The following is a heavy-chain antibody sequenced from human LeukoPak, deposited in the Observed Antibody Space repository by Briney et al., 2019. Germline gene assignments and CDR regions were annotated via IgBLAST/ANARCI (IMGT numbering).Heavy chain of an antibody. J-gene: IGHJ4*02. D-gene: IGHD3-3*01. V-gene: IGHV3-23*01. CDR3: ARDYDFWSGYYSPTRGYFGY. Sequence: GGSLRLSCAASGFTFSSYAMSWVRQAPGKGLEWVSAISGSGGSTYYADSVKGRFTISRDNSKNTLYLQMDSLRAEDTAVYYCARDYDFWSGYYSPTRGYFGYWGQGTLVTVSS. CDR1: GFTFSSYA. CDR2: ISGSGGST.